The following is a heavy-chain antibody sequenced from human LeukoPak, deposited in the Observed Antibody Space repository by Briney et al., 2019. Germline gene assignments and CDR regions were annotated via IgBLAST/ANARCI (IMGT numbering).Heavy chain of an antibody. J-gene: IGHJ6*03. Sequence: PGGSLRLSCAASGFTFSSYAMSWVRQAPGKGLEWVSAISGSGGSTYYADSVKGRFTISRDNSKNTLYLQMNSLRAEDTAVYYCASGREAIRYYYYYMDVWGKGTTVTVSS. CDR1: GFTFSSYA. CDR2: ISGSGGST. CDR3: ASGREAIRYYYYYMDV. V-gene: IGHV3-23*01.